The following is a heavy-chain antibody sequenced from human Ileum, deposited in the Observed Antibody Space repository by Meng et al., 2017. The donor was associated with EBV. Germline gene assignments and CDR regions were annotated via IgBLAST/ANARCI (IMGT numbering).Heavy chain of an antibody. CDR1: GGSFTTSCYS. CDR3: ARDVVDSTYGRFSDC. D-gene: IGHD4-11*01. V-gene: IGHV4-39*07. J-gene: IGHJ4*02. Sequence: LPLLVCGPGSVSPSGTLSLTITVSGGSFTTSCYSWRWIRQPHGKGLKYIGSFYYSGNSNHKPHLNSRVTITLDTYKNQFSLNLRSVNAADTAVYFCARDVVDSTYGRFSDCWGQGILVTVSS. CDR2: FYYSGNS.